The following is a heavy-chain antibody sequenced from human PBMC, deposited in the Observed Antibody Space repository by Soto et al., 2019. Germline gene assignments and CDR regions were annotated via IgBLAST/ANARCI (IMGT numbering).Heavy chain of an antibody. CDR1: GGTFSSYT. D-gene: IGHD3-16*02. J-gene: IGHJ2*01. Sequence: QVQLVQSGAEVKKPGSSVKVSCKASGGTFSSYTISWVRQAPGQGLEWMGRIIPILGIANYPQKFQGRVTITADKSTSTAYMELSSLRSEDTAVYYCARSPYDYIWGSYRFDWYFDLWGRGTLVTVSS. CDR3: ARSPYDYIWGSYRFDWYFDL. CDR2: IIPILGIA. V-gene: IGHV1-69*02.